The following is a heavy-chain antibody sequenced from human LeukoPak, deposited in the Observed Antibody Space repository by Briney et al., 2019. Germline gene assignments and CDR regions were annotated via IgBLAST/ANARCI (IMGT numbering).Heavy chain of an antibody. CDR1: GGTFSSYA. D-gene: IGHD1-1*01. CDR2: IIPIFGTA. V-gene: IGHV1-69*05. CDR3: AREPYPGTTTNWFDP. J-gene: IGHJ5*02. Sequence: SVKVSCKASGGTFSSYAISWVRQAPGQGLGWMGGIIPIFGTANYAQKFQGRVTITTDESTSTAYMELSSLRSEDTAVYYCAREPYPGTTTNWFDPWGQGTLVTVSS.